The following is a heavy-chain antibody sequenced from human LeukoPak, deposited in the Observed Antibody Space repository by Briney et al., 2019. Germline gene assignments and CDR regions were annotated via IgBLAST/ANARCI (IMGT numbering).Heavy chain of an antibody. CDR2: IKSKTDGGTT. CDR3: AKGYSGYGYYFDY. J-gene: IGHJ4*02. D-gene: IGHD5-12*01. Sequence: PGGSLRLSCAASGFTFSNAWMSWVRQAPGKGLEWVGRIKSKTDGGTTDYAAPVKGRFTISRDDSKNTLYLQMNSLKTEDTAVYYCAKGYSGYGYYFDYWGQGTLVTVSS. V-gene: IGHV3-15*01. CDR1: GFTFSNAW.